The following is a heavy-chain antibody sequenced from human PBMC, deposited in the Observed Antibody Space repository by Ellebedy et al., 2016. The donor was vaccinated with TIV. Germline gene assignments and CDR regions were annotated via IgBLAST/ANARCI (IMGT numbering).Heavy chain of an antibody. CDR1: GYSFGNYG. J-gene: IGHJ5*02. V-gene: IGHV1-18*01. Sequence: AASVKVSCKASGYSFGNYGITWVRQVPGQGLEWMGWISAHSGNTRYAQKVQGRVTMTADTSTSTAYMELRSLRSDDTAIYYCASSSGSYILDWFEPWGPGTVVTVSS. CDR3: ASSSGSYILDWFEP. CDR2: ISAHSGNT. D-gene: IGHD3-10*01.